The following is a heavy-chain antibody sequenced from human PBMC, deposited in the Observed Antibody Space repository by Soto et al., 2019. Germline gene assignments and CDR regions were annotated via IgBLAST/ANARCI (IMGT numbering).Heavy chain of an antibody. D-gene: IGHD6-13*01. CDR2: INPMGGST. J-gene: IGHJ5*02. V-gene: IGHV1-46*01. CDR3: ARDLAAGDL. CDR1: GYTFINYY. Sequence: ASVKVSCKAPGYTFINYYIHWVRQAPGQGPEWMAIINPMGGSTNYAQEFQGRVTLTSDTSTSTVYMELSSLRFEDTALFYCARDLAAGDLWGQGTLVTVSS.